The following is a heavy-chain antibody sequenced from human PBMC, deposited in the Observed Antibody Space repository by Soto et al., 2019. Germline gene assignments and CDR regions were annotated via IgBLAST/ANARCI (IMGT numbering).Heavy chain of an antibody. V-gene: IGHV3-30-3*01. CDR2: ISYDGSNR. CDR3: ARDQRTFGSWDYYYYDMDV. J-gene: IGHJ6*02. CDR1: GFSFSSYA. Sequence: PCRSLRLPCAACGFSFSSYALHWVRKAPGKGLEWMEGISYDGSNRNYTATVTGRFTISRDNSKNTLYLQMNSLRAEDTAVYSCARDQRTFGSWDYYYYDMDVWCQGTTVTISS. D-gene: IGHD3-10*01.